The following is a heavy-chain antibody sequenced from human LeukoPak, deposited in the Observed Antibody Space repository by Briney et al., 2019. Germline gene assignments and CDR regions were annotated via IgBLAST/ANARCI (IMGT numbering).Heavy chain of an antibody. D-gene: IGHD3-22*01. CDR1: GDSITGSSYY. V-gene: IGHV4-39*01. Sequence: SETLSLTCTVSGDSITGSSYYWGWIRQPPGKGLEWIGSMYYSGSTYSNPSLKSRVTISADTSKNQFSLKLKSVTAAGTAVYYCARQYYDSTGYYYFDYWGQGTLVTVSS. CDR2: MYYSGST. CDR3: ARQYYDSTGYYYFDY. J-gene: IGHJ4*02.